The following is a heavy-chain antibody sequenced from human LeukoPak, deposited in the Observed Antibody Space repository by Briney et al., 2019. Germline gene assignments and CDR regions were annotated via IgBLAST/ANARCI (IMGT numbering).Heavy chain of an antibody. V-gene: IGHV4-59*08. CDR2: IYYSGST. CDR1: GGSISSYY. D-gene: IGHD3-22*01. J-gene: IGHJ4*02. Sequence: SETLSLTCTVSGGSISSYYWSWIRQPPGKGLEWIGYIYYSGSTNYNPSLKSRVTISVDTSKNQFSLKLSSVTAADTAVYYCARGHYYDSSGYLGPEFDYWGQGTLVTVSS. CDR3: ARGHYYDSSGYLGPEFDY.